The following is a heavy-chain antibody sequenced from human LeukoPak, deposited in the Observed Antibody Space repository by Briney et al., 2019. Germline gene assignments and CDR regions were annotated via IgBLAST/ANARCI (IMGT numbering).Heavy chain of an antibody. V-gene: IGHV1-2*02. CDR2: INPNSGGT. D-gene: IGHD2-15*01. Sequence: ASVKVSCKASGYTFTGYYMHWVRQAPGQGLGWMGCINPNSGGTNYAQKFQGRVTMTRDTSISTAYIELSRLRSDDTAVYYCARVGRALVAATPNYYYYYMDVWGKGTAVTVSS. CDR1: GYTFTGYY. CDR3: ARVGRALVAATPNYYYYYMDV. J-gene: IGHJ6*03.